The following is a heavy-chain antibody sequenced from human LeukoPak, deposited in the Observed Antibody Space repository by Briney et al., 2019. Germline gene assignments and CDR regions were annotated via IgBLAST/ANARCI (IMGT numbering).Heavy chain of an antibody. CDR3: ARGVVATINYYYYMDV. D-gene: IGHD5-12*01. J-gene: IGHJ6*03. CDR1: GGSISSYY. Sequence: SETLSLTCTVSGGSISSYYWSWIRQPPGKGLEWIGYIYYSGSTNYNPSLKSRVTISVDTSKNQFSLKLSSVTAADTVVYYCARGVVATINYYYYMDVWGKGTTVTVSS. V-gene: IGHV4-59*01. CDR2: IYYSGST.